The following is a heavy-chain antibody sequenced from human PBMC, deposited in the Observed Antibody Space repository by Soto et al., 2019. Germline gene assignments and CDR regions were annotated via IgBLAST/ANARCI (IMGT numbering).Heavy chain of an antibody. CDR3: ARESHDILTGPPWVWYFDL. CDR1: GGSFSGYY. Sequence: QVQLQQWGAGPLRPWETLSLTCGVSGGSFSGYYWAWIRQSPGKGLEWIGEINDRGSINYNPSLKSRVSISVATSKNHYSLNLRSVTAADTAVYYCARESHDILTGPPWVWYFDLWGRGTLVTVSS. J-gene: IGHJ2*01. D-gene: IGHD3-9*01. V-gene: IGHV4-34*01. CDR2: INDRGSI.